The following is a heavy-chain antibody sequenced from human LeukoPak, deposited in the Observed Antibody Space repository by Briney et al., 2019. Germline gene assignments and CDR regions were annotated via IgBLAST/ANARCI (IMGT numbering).Heavy chain of an antibody. V-gene: IGHV3-48*02. Sequence: GGSLRLSCEASGFTFSSSSMNWVRQAPGKGLEWLSHIYATSTIIYYADPVRGRFTISRDNGENSLYLQMNNLRDEDTAVYYCARGVSGSYSPFDYWGQGTQVTVSS. CDR3: ARGVSGSYSPFDY. CDR2: IYATSTII. J-gene: IGHJ4*02. CDR1: GFTFSSSS. D-gene: IGHD1-26*01.